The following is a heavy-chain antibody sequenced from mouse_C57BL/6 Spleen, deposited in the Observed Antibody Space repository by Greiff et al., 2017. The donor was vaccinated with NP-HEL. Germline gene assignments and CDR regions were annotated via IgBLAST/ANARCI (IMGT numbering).Heavy chain of an antibody. J-gene: IGHJ1*03. Sequence: VQLQQSGAELVRPGASVKLSCTASGFNIKDYYMHWVKQRPEQGLEWIGRIDPEDGDTEYAPKFQGKATMTADTSSNTAYLQLSSLTSEDTAVYYCTRGDYDKYFDVWGTGTTVTVSS. CDR2: IDPEDGDT. V-gene: IGHV14-1*01. CDR1: GFNIKDYY. CDR3: TRGDYDKYFDV. D-gene: IGHD2-4*01.